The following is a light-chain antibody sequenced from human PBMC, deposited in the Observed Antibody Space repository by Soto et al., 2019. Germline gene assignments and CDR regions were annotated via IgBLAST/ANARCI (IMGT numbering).Light chain of an antibody. Sequence: DIQMTQSPSTLSACVGDRVTITCRASQSINSWLAWYQQKPGKAPNLLISKASSLQSGVPSRFSGSGSGTELTLTINSLQPDDFATYYCQQYSSFVTFGGGTKVEI. CDR1: QSINSW. J-gene: IGKJ4*01. CDR3: QQYSSFVT. CDR2: KAS. V-gene: IGKV1-5*03.